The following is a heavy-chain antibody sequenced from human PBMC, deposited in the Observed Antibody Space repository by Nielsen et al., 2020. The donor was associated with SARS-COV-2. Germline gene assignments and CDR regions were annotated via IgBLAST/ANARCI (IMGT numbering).Heavy chain of an antibody. CDR1: GGSFSGYY. Sequence: SETLSLTCAVYGGSFSGYYWSWIRQPPGKGLEWIGEINHSGSTNYNPSLKSRVTISVDTSKNQFSLKLSSVTAADTAVYYCARHRLGGIDYYDSSGDFDYWGQGTLVTVSS. V-gene: IGHV4-34*01. CDR2: INHSGST. CDR3: ARHRLGGIDYYDSSGDFDY. J-gene: IGHJ4*02. D-gene: IGHD3-22*01.